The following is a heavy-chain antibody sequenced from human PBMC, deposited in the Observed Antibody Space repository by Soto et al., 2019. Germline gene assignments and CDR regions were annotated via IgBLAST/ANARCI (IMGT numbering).Heavy chain of an antibody. CDR2: ISSTGTSA. CDR1: GFTFSDYY. J-gene: IGHJ4*02. CDR3: ARGGQTYYFDD. V-gene: IGHV3-11*01. Sequence: QLQLVESGGGLAKPGGSLRLSCAASGFTFSDYYMSWIRQAPGKGLEWVSYISSTGTSAYYADSVRGRFTMSRDNAKRSLYLQVNSLRADDTAVYFCARGGQTYYFDDWGQGTLVTVSS.